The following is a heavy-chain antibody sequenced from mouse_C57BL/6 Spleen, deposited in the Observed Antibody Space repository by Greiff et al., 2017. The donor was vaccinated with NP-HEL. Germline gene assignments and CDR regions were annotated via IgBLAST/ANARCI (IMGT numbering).Heavy chain of an antibody. Sequence: VQVVESGGGLVQPKGSLKLSCAASGFSFNTYAMNWVRQAPGKGLEWVARIRSKSNNYATYYADSVKDRFTISRDDSESMLYLQMNNLKTEDTAMYYCVRGDGGMDYWGQGTSVTVSS. CDR3: VRGDGGMDY. V-gene: IGHV10-1*01. D-gene: IGHD3-3*01. J-gene: IGHJ4*01. CDR1: GFSFNTYA. CDR2: IRSKSNNYAT.